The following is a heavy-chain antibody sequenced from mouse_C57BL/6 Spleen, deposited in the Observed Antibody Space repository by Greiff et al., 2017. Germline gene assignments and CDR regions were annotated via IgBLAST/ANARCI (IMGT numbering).Heavy chain of an antibody. CDR3: ARCWDRLYYFDY. CDR1: GYTFTSYW. V-gene: IGHV1-55*01. CDR2: IYPGSGST. Sequence: VQLQQPGAELVKPGASVKMSCKASGYTFTSYWITWVKQRPGQGLEWIGDIYPGSGSTNYNEKFKSKDTLTVDTSSSTAYMQLSSLTSEDSAVYYCARCWDRLYYFDYWGQGTTLTVSS. D-gene: IGHD4-1*01. J-gene: IGHJ2*01.